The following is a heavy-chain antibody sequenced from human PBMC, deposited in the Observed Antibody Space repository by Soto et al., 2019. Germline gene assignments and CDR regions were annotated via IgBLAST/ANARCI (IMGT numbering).Heavy chain of an antibody. D-gene: IGHD4-17*01. CDR3: AGDVDYPYRNWFDL. CDR2: IVPMFGSI. CDR1: GGTFSSYA. V-gene: IGHV1-69*01. J-gene: IGHJ5*02. Sequence: QVQLVQSGAEVKKPGSSVKVSCKASGGTFSSYAMSWVRQAPGHGLEWMGGIVPMFGSIHYAEKFQGRLTITADESTSTAYMELSSLRSDDTAVFYCAGDVDYPYRNWFDLWGQGTLVTVSS.